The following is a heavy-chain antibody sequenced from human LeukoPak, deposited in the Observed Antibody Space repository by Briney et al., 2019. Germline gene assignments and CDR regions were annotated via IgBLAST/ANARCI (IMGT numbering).Heavy chain of an antibody. V-gene: IGHV4-34*01. Sequence: SETLSLTCAVYGVSFSGYFWSWIRQPPGKGLDWVGEINHSGSTNYNPSLKSRVTITVDTSKNQFSLKLSAVTAADTAVYYCARRVRYYFDYWGQGTLVTVSS. J-gene: IGHJ4*02. CDR1: GVSFSGYF. CDR2: INHSGST. D-gene: IGHD2-21*01. CDR3: ARRVRYYFDY.